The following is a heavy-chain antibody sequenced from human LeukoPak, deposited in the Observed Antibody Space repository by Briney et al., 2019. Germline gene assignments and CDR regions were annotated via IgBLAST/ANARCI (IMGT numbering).Heavy chain of an antibody. D-gene: IGHD3-10*01. Sequence: PSETLSLTCAVYGGSFSGYYWSWIRQPPGKGLEWIGEINHSGSTNYNPSLKSRVTISVDTSKNQFSLKLSSVTAADTAVYYCARLRYGSGSSKPASFDYWGQGTLVTVSS. CDR2: INHSGST. V-gene: IGHV4-34*01. CDR1: GGSFSGYY. J-gene: IGHJ4*02. CDR3: ARLRYGSGSSKPASFDY.